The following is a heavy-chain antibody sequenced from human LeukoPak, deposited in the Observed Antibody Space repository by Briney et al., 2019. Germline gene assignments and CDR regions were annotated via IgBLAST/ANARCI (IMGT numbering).Heavy chain of an antibody. V-gene: IGHV4-4*02. J-gene: IGHJ4*02. D-gene: IGHD2-15*01. CDR3: ARVVSGGPIDY. CDR2: IYHSGST. Sequence: GSLRLSCAASGFTFSNAWMNWVRQAPGKGLEWIGEIYHSGSTNYNPSLKSRVTISVDKSKNQFSLKLSSVTAADTAVYYCARVVSGGPIDYWGQGTLVTVSS. CDR1: GFTFSNAW.